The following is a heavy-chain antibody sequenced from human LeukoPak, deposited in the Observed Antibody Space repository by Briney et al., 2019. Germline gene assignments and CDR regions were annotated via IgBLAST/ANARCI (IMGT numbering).Heavy chain of an antibody. V-gene: IGHV1-3*01. CDR3: AKVRFLEWLSHDYYGMDV. CDR2: INAGNGNT. D-gene: IGHD3-3*01. CDR1: GYTFTSYA. Sequence: ASVEVSCKASGYTFTSYAMHWVRQAPGQRLEWMGWINAGNGNTKYSQKFQGRVTITRDTSASTAYMELSSLRSEDTAVYYCAKVRFLEWLSHDYYGMDVWGQGTTVTVSS. J-gene: IGHJ6*02.